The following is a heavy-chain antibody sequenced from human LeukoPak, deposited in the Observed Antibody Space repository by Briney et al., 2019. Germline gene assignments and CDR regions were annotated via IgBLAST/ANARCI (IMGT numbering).Heavy chain of an antibody. J-gene: IGHJ1*01. CDR1: GGSFSGYY. D-gene: IGHD6-13*01. CDR3: ARGPCIAAAGFNDTEYFQH. V-gene: IGHV4-34*01. Sequence: PSETLSLTCAVYGGSFSGYYWSWIRQPPGKGLEWIGEINHSGSTNYNPSLKSRVTISVDTSKNQFSLKLSSATAADTAVYYCARGPCIAAAGFNDTEYFQHWGQGTLVTVSS. CDR2: INHSGST.